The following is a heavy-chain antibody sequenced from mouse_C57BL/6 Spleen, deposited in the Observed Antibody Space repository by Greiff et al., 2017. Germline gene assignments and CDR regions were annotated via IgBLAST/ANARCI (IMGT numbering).Heavy chain of an antibody. Sequence: EVKLQESGGGLVKPGGSLKLSCAASGFTFSSYSMSWVRQTPEKRLEWVATISGGGGNTYYPDSVKGRFTISRDNARNTLYLQMSSLRSEDTALYYCARQYYVYYWAYGGQGTPLPVSS. V-gene: IGHV5-9*01. J-gene: IGHJ2*01. CDR3: ARQYYVYYWAY. CDR2: ISGGGGNT. D-gene: IGHD1-1*01. CDR1: GFTFSSYS.